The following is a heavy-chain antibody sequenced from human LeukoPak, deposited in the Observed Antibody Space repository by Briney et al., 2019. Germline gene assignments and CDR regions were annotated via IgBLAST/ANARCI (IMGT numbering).Heavy chain of an antibody. V-gene: IGHV4-34*01. CDR1: GGSFSGYY. Sequence: SGTLSLTCAVYGGSFSGYYWSWIRQPPGKGLEWIGEINHSGSTNYNPSLRSRVTISVDTSKNQFSLKLSSVTAADTAVYYCARTGLRRSSSWHRNWFDPWGQGTLVTVSS. CDR2: INHSGST. CDR3: ARTGLRRSSSWHRNWFDP. J-gene: IGHJ5*02. D-gene: IGHD6-13*01.